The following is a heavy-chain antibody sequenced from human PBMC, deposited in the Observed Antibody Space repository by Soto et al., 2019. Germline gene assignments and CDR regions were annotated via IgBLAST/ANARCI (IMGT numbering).Heavy chain of an antibody. CDR1: GYTFTSYG. D-gene: IGHD3-3*01. V-gene: IGHV1-18*01. CDR2: ISAYNGNT. Sequence: QVQLVQSGAEVKKPGASVKVSCKASGYTFTSYGISWVRQAPGQGLEWMGWISAYNGNTNYAQKLQGRVTMTTDTTTNTAYMEQRSLRSDATAVYYCARSQYYDFWSGYPMDVWGQGTTVTVSS. CDR3: ARSQYYDFWSGYPMDV. J-gene: IGHJ6*02.